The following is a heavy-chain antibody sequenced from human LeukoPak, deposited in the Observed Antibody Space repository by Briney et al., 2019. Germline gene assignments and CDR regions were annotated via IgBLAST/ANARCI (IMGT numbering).Heavy chain of an antibody. J-gene: IGHJ4*02. CDR3: VRPGQSSWWVYFNY. Sequence: SETLSLTCTVSGGSISTFNYWTWLRQTPGKGLEWIGNIHSSGSTSYNPSLKSRVSMSIDTSKNQFSLRLTSVTAADTAVYYCVRPGQSSWWVYFNYWGQGAVVIVSS. D-gene: IGHD2-15*01. V-gene: IGHV4-4*09. CDR2: IHSSGST. CDR1: GGSISTFNY.